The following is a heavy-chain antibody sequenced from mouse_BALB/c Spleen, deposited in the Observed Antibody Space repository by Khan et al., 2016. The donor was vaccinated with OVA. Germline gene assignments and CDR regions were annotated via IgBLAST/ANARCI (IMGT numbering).Heavy chain of an antibody. CDR2: INTHSGVP. J-gene: IGHJ4*01. CDR1: GYTFTTAG. CDR3: AGGGAAECRNDGGAMEY. D-gene: IGHD2-12*01. Sequence: QIQLVQSGPELKKPGETVRISCKASGYTFTTAGIQWVQQMPGKGLKWIGWINTHSGVPKYAEDFKGRFAFSLEISVNTAYLQITNLKNEDTATYFGAGGGAAECRNDGGAMEYWGQGTSVTVSS. V-gene: IGHV9-4*02.